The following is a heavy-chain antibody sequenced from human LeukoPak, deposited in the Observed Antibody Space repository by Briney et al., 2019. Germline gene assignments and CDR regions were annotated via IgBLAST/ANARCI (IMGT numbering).Heavy chain of an antibody. V-gene: IGHV4-59*08. CDR2: IHYSGST. CDR1: GGSISSYY. J-gene: IGHJ3*01. CDR3: ARHHLVVGAIT. Sequence: SETLSLTCTVSGGSISSYYWSWIRQPPGKGLEWIAYIHYSGSTNYNPSLKSRVTISVDTSKTRFSLTLSSVTAADTAVYYCARHHLVVGAITWGQGTMVTVSS. D-gene: IGHD2-15*01.